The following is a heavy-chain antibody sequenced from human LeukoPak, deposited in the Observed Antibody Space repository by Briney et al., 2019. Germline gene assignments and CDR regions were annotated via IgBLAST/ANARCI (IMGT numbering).Heavy chain of an antibody. J-gene: IGHJ4*02. D-gene: IGHD4-17*01. V-gene: IGHV2-5*02. Sequence: ESGPTLVKPTQTLTLTCTFSGFSLSTSGVGVGWIRQPPGKALEWLALIYWDDDKRYSPSLKSRLTITKDTSKNQVVLTMTNMDPVDTATYYCAHSVPHHGDYIGVYYFDYWGQGTLVTVSS. CDR2: IYWDDDK. CDR3: AHSVPHHGDYIGVYYFDY. CDR1: GFSLSTSGVG.